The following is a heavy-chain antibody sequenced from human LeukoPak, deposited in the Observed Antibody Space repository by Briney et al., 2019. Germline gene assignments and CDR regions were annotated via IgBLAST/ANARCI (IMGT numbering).Heavy chain of an antibody. Sequence: GGSLRLSCAASGFTFSNYWMSWLRQAPGKGLEWGANIKPDGSEKYCVDSVKGRFSISRDNVRNVLYLQMNNLRAGDTALYYCARGDFWSGDYTDAFDVWGQGTMVTVSA. CDR2: IKPDGSEK. V-gene: IGHV3-7*04. D-gene: IGHD3-3*01. J-gene: IGHJ3*01. CDR1: GFTFSNYW. CDR3: ARGDFWSGDYTDAFDV.